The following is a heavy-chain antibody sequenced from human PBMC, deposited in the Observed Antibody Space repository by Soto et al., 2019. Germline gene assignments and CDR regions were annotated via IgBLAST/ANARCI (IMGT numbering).Heavy chain of an antibody. CDR2: VYSGGST. D-gene: IGHD3-22*01. CDR1: GFTFNTYW. J-gene: IGHJ6*02. V-gene: IGHV3-66*01. Sequence: GSLRLSCAASGFTFNTYWMHWVRRAPGKGLEWVSVVYSGGSTYYADSVKGRFIIFRDNSKNTLYLQMNSLRAEDTAVYYCVRDRSSGEFDYWGQGTLVTVSSGKITEDTAVYYCASGSIYDSSGYYYYGMDVWGQGTTVTVSS. CDR3: VRDRSSGEFDYWGQGTLVTVSSGKITEDTAVYYCASGSIYDSSGYYYYGMDV.